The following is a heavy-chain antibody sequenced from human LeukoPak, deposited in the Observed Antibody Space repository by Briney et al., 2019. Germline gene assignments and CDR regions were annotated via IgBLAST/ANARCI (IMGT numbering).Heavy chain of an antibody. J-gene: IGHJ4*02. CDR3: AKDMGVFDY. CDR2: ISSSSSYI. D-gene: IGHD3-16*01. Sequence: GGSLRLSCAASGFTFSSYSMNWVRQAPGKGLEWVSSISSSSSYIYYADSVKGRFTISRDNSKNTLYLQMNSLRAEDTAVYYCAKDMGVFDYWGQGTLVTVSS. CDR1: GFTFSSYS. V-gene: IGHV3-21*04.